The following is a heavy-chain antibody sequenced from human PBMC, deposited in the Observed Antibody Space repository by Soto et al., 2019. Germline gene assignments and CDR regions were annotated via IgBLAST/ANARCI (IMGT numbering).Heavy chain of an antibody. CDR1: TDSVRNYY. CDR2: VYFSGDT. D-gene: IGHD3-3*01. CDR3: ARDDFWGGRTHDF. V-gene: IGHV4-4*07. J-gene: IGHJ4*02. Sequence: PSETLSLTCTVSTDSVRNYYLSWIRQPAGKTLEWIGRVYFSGDTNYNPSLKSRVTMSVDTSKNQFSLRLSSVTAADTAVYYCARDDFWGGRTHDFWGQGTQVTVSS.